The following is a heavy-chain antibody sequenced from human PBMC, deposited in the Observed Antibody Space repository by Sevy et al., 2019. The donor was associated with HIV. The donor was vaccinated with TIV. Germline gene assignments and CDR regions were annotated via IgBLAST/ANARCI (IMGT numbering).Heavy chain of an antibody. V-gene: IGHV3-23*01. D-gene: IGHD2-2*01. Sequence: GGSLRLSCAASGFTFSTYAMNWVRQAPGKGLEWVSAISGSGDNTYYADSVKGRFTISRDNSKNTLDRQRNSLRAEDTAVYYWAKDLRSYCASTNCYLFGYWGQGTLVTVSS. CDR1: GFTFSTYA. CDR2: ISGSGDNT. J-gene: IGHJ4*02. CDR3: AKDLRSYCASTNCYLFGY.